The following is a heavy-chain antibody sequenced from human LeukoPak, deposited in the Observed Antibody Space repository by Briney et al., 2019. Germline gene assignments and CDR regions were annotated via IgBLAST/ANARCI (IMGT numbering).Heavy chain of an antibody. D-gene: IGHD6-13*01. CDR1: GFTFSSSS. J-gene: IGHJ4*02. V-gene: IGHV3-48*02. CDR2: ISISSTTI. Sequence: PGGSLRLSCVASGFTFSSSSMNWVRQAPGKGLEWVSYISISSTTIYYADSLKGRFTITRDNAKNSLYLQMNSLRDEDTAVYYCARGLRYSSSWYNFDYWGQGTLVTVSS. CDR3: ARGLRYSSSWYNFDY.